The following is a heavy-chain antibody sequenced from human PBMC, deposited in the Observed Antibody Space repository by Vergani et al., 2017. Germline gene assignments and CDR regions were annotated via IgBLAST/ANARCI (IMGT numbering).Heavy chain of an antibody. CDR3: ARGGWGTVTTFFHYGMDV. CDR2: IYYSGST. CDR1: GGSISSYY. V-gene: IGHV4-59*01. J-gene: IGHJ6*02. D-gene: IGHD4-17*01. Sequence: QVQLQESGPGLVKPSETLSLTCTVSGGSISSYYWSWIRQPPGKGLEWIGYIYYSGSTNYNPSLKSRVTISVDTSKNQFSLKLSPVTAADTAVYYCARGGWGTVTTFFHYGMDVWGQGTTVTVSS.